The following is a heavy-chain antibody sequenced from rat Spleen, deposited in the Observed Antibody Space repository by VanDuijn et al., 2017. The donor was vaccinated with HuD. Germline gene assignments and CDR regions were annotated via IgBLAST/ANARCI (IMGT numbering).Heavy chain of an antibody. CDR3: ARWDYYDGTYGVMDA. CDR1: GYSITSSYR. CDR2: INGAGST. D-gene: IGHD1-12*02. J-gene: IGHJ4*01. Sequence: EVQLQESGPGLVKPSQSLSLTCSVTGYSITSSYRWNWIRKFPGNKLEWMGYINGAGSTNYNPSRKSRISITRDTSKNQVFLQVNSVTTEDTATYYCARWDYYDGTYGVMDAWGQGASVTVSS. V-gene: IGHV3-3*01.